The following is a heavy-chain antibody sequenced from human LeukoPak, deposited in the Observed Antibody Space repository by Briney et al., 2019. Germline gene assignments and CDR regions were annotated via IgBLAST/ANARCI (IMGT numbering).Heavy chain of an antibody. J-gene: IGHJ3*02. Sequence: SETLSLTCTVSGGSISSSSYYWGWIRQPPGKGLEWIGRIYTSGSTNYNPSLKSRATMAVDTSKNQFSLKLSSVTAADTAVYYCARDLYYYDSSGYSAFDIWGQGTMVTVSS. CDR1: GGSISSSSYY. D-gene: IGHD3-22*01. CDR3: ARDLYYYDSSGYSAFDI. V-gene: IGHV4-39*07. CDR2: IYTSGST.